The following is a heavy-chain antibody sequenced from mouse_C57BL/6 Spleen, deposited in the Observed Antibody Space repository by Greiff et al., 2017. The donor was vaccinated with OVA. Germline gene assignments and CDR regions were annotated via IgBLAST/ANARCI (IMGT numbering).Heavy chain of an antibody. V-gene: IGHV1-82*01. CDR1: GYAFSSSW. D-gene: IGHD2-5*01. CDR2: IYPGDGDT. CDR3: ARKGAYYSNPFDY. J-gene: IGHJ2*01. Sequence: VQLQQSGPELVKPGASVKISCKASGYAFSSSWMNWVKQRPGKGLEWIGRIYPGDGDTNYNGTFKGKAPLTADTSSSTAYMHLSSLTSEESSVYFCARKGAYYSNPFDYWGKGTTLTVSS.